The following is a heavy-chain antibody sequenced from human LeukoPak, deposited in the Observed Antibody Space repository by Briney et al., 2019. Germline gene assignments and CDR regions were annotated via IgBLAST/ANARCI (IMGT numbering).Heavy chain of an antibody. CDR1: GYTFSNYY. V-gene: IGHV1-46*01. CDR2: INPGGGST. J-gene: IGHJ4*02. CDR3: ARDGHMTVANPNYFDS. Sequence: VASVKVSCKASGYTFSNYYVHWVREPPGQGLEWMGIINPGGGSTTYSQKFQDRVTMTRDTSTNTVYMELSSLRSDDTAVYYCARDGHMTVANPNYFDSWGQGTLVTVSS. D-gene: IGHD4/OR15-4a*01.